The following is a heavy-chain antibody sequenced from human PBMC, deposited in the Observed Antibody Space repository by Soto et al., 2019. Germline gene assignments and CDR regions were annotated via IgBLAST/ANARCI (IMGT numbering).Heavy chain of an antibody. D-gene: IGHD3-10*01. CDR2: IYYSGST. J-gene: IGHJ6*02. V-gene: IGHV4-59*01. CDR3: ARSLVGGERGVYYYYYYGMDV. Sequence: SETLSLTCTVSGGSISSYYWSWIRQPPGKGLEWIGYIYYSGSTNYNPSLKSRVTISLDTSKNQFSLKLSSVTAADTAVYYCARSLVGGERGVYYYYYYGMDVWGQGTTVTVSS. CDR1: GGSISSYY.